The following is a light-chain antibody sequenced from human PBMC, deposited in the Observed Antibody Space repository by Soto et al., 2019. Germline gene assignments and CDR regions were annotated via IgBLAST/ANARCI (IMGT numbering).Light chain of an antibody. CDR3: QQSYGTPWT. CDR2: AVS. V-gene: IGKV1-39*01. Sequence: DIQMPQSPSSLAASVGDSSTITRRARQHIRPYLNWDPQKPGKAPNLLIYAVSSLQSGVPSRVSGSGSGTDVSLTISSLQPEDFGTYYCQQSYGTPWTFGQGNKVDIK. J-gene: IGKJ1*01. CDR1: QHIRPY.